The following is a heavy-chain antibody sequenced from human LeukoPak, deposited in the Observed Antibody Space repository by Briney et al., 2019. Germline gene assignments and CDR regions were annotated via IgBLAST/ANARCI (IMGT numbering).Heavy chain of an antibody. CDR2: INPSGGST. J-gene: IGHJ4*02. CDR3: AAGLRVAWTNTPQREFDY. D-gene: IGHD2/OR15-2a*01. Sequence: ASVTVSCKASGYTFTGYYMHWVRQAPGQGLEWMGIINPSGGSTSYAQKFQGRVTMTRDTSTSTVYMELSSLRSEDTAVYYCAAGLRVAWTNTPQREFDYWGQGTLVTVSS. CDR1: GYTFTGYY. V-gene: IGHV1-46*01.